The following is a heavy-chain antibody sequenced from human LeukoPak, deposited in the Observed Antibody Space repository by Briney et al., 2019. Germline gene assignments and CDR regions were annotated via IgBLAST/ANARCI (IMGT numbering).Heavy chain of an antibody. CDR3: ARDRPQYSGYDQYYYMDV. Sequence: HPGGSLRLSCAASGFTFSSYAMHWVRQAPGKGLEYVSAISSNGGSTYYANSVKGRFTISRDNSKNTLYLQMGSLRAEDMAVYYCARDRPQYSGYDQYYYMDVWGKGTTVTISS. CDR1: GFTFSSYA. D-gene: IGHD5-12*01. J-gene: IGHJ6*03. CDR2: ISSNGGST. V-gene: IGHV3-64*01.